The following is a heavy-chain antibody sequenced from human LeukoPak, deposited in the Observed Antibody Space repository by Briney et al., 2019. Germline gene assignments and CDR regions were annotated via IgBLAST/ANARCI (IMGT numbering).Heavy chain of an antibody. D-gene: IGHD2-2*01. Sequence: PGGSLRLSCAASGFTFSSYWMSWVRQAPGKGLEWVANIKQDGSEKYYVDSVKGRFTISRDNAKNSLYLQMNSLRAEDTAVYYCVRVVVVPAADYFDYWGQGTLVTVSS. CDR2: IKQDGSEK. CDR3: VRVVVVPAADYFDY. J-gene: IGHJ4*02. CDR1: GFTFSSYW. V-gene: IGHV3-7*01.